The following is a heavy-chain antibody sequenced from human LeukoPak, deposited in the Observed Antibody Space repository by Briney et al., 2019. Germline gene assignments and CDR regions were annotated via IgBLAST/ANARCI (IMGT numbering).Heavy chain of an antibody. D-gene: IGHD3-10*01. Sequence: GASVKVSCKSSGYTFTVYYMHWVRQAPGQGLEWMGWINPNSGGTNYAQKFQGRVTMTRDTSISTAYMELSRLRSDDTAVYYCARVRGVSGFDYWGQGTLVTVSS. CDR2: INPNSGGT. J-gene: IGHJ4*02. CDR1: GYTFTVYY. V-gene: IGHV1-2*02. CDR3: ARVRGVSGFDY.